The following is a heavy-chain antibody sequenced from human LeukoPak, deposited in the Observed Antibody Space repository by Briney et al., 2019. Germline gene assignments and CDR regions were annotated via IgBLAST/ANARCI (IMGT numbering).Heavy chain of an antibody. CDR3: ARKGPYGDYFDY. CDR1: GGSISTYY. D-gene: IGHD4-17*01. Sequence: SETLSLTCAFSGGSISTYYWSWIRQPPGKGLEWIGYIYYSGSTNYNPSLKSRVTISVDTSKNQFSLKLSSVTAADPAVYYCARKGPYGDYFDYWGQGTLVAVSS. CDR2: IYYSGST. V-gene: IGHV4-59*08. J-gene: IGHJ4*02.